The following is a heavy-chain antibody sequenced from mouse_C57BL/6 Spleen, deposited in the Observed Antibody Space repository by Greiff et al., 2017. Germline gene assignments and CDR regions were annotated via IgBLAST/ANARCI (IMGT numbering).Heavy chain of an antibody. V-gene: IGHV8-12*01. CDR2: IYWDDDK. CDR1: GFSLSTSGMG. Sequence: QVTLKVCGPGILQSSQTLSLTCSFSGFSLSTSGMGVSWIRQPSGKGLEWLAHIYWDDDKRYNPSLKSRLTISKDTSRNQVFLKITSVDTADTATYYCARSAYYEDWYFDVWGTGTTVTVSS. J-gene: IGHJ1*03. CDR3: ARSAYYEDWYFDV. D-gene: IGHD1-1*01.